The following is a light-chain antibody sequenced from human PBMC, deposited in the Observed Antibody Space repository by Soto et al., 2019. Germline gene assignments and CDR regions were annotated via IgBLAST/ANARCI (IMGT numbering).Light chain of an antibody. V-gene: IGKV3-15*01. CDR3: QQYNIWPPIFT. CDR1: QSVNSN. CDR2: AAS. J-gene: IGKJ3*01. Sequence: EIVMTQSPATLSLSPGERATLSCRASQSVNSNLAWYQQKPGQAPRLLIYAASTRATGIPARFSGSGSGTEFTLTLSSLQSEDFALYYCQQYNIWPPIFTFGPGTKVDIK.